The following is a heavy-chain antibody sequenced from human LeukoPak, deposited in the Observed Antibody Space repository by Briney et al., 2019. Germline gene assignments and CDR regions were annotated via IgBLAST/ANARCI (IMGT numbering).Heavy chain of an antibody. CDR1: GGSISSSSYY. CDR2: IYYSGST. V-gene: IGHV4-39*01. CDR3: AGIRGQGPAAIFAFYYYYMDV. J-gene: IGHJ6*03. Sequence: PSETLSLTCTVSGGSISSSSYYWGWIRQPPGKGLEWIGSIYYSGSTYYNPSLKSRVTISVDTSKNQFSLKLSSVTAADTAVYYCAGIRGQGPAAIFAFYYYYMDVWGKGTTVTVSS. D-gene: IGHD2-2*01.